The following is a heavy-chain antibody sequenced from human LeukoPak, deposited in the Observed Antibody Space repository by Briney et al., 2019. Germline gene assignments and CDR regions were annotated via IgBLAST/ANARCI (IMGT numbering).Heavy chain of an antibody. J-gene: IGHJ4*02. CDR3: ARGTYMVRGVSPFDY. D-gene: IGHD3-10*01. CDR2: INPNSGGT. V-gene: IGHV1-2*02. Sequence: ASVKVSCKASGYTFTGYFMHWVRQAPGQGLEWMGWINPNSGGTNYAQKVQGRVTMTRDTSISTAYMELSRLKSDDTAVYYCARGTYMVRGVSPFDYWGQGTLVTVSS. CDR1: GYTFTGYF.